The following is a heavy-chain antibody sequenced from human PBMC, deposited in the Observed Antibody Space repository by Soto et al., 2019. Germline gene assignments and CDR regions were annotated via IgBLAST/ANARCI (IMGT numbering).Heavy chain of an antibody. D-gene: IGHD6-13*01. CDR2: ISGSGGST. CDR3: AKDSVAAAGLNWFDP. Sequence: PGGSLRLSCAASGFTFSSYAMSWVRQAPGKGLEWVSAISGSGGSTYYADSVKGRFTIPRDNSKNTLYLQMNSLRAEDTAVYYCAKDSVAAAGLNWFDPWGQGTLVTVSS. V-gene: IGHV3-23*01. J-gene: IGHJ5*02. CDR1: GFTFSSYA.